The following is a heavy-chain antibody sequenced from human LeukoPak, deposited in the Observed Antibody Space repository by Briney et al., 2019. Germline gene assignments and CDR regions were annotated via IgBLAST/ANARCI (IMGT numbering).Heavy chain of an antibody. V-gene: IGHV3-23*01. CDR3: AKGRCPSWPYYFDY. CDR1: GFTFGSYV. Sequence: PGGSLRLSCAASGFTFGSYVMSWVRQAPGKGLEWVSAITGGSDSTYNAHSVKGRFTISRDNSKNTLYLQMNTLRAEGTAVYYLAKGRCPSWPYYFDYLGQGTLVNVSS. CDR2: ITGGSDST. J-gene: IGHJ4*02.